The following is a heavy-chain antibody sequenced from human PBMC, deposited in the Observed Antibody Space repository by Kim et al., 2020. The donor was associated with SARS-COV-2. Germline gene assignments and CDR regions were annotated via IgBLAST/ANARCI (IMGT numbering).Heavy chain of an antibody. V-gene: IGHV3-48*02. J-gene: IGHJ3*02. CDR2: IRCDSSTM. CDR1: GFIFNDDP. CDR3: ARDMTYALYI. Sequence: GGSLRLSCAASGFIFNDDPMNWVRQAPGKGLEWVSNIRCDSSTMSYADSVKGRFTISRDNAKNSLYLQMNSLRDEDTAVYYCARDMTYALYIWGQWKMVTVS. D-gene: IGHD2-2*01.